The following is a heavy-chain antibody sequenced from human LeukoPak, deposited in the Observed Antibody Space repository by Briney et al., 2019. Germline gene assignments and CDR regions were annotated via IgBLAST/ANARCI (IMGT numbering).Heavy chain of an antibody. V-gene: IGHV5-51*01. CDR2: IYPGDSDT. Sequence: GESLKISCQGSGYSFNSFWIGWVRQMPGKGLEWMGIIYPGDSDTRYSPSFQGQVTISADKYISTDYLQWSSLKASDTAMYYCARAMVRGVISSARDYWGQGTLVTVSS. CDR3: ARAMVRGVISSARDY. D-gene: IGHD3-10*01. J-gene: IGHJ4*02. CDR1: GYSFNSFW.